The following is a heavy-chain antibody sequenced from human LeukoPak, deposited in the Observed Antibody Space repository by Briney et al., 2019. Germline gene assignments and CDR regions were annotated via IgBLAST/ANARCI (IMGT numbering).Heavy chain of an antibody. V-gene: IGHV4-38-2*01. CDR1: GYSISSGYY. D-gene: IGHD2-2*01. J-gene: IGHJ4*02. Sequence: SETLSLTCAVSGYSISSGYYWGWIRQPPGKGLEWIGSIYHSGSTYYNPSLKSRVTISVDTSKNQFSLKLSSVTAADTAVHYCARRLGYCSSTSYYYYFDYWGQGTLVTVSS. CDR3: ARRLGYCSSTSYYYYFDY. CDR2: IYHSGST.